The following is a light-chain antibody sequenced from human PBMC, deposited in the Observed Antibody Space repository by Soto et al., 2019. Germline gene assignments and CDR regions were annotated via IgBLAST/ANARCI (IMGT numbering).Light chain of an antibody. CDR1: SSDVGGYNL. CDR2: EGS. V-gene: IGLV2-23*01. CDR3: CSYAGSSTDV. J-gene: IGLJ1*01. Sequence: QSVLTQPASVSGSPGQWITISCTGTSSDVGGYNLVSWYQQHPGKAPKLMIYEGSKRPSGVSNRFSGSKSGNTASLTISGLQAEDEADYYCCSYAGSSTDVFGTGTKGTVL.